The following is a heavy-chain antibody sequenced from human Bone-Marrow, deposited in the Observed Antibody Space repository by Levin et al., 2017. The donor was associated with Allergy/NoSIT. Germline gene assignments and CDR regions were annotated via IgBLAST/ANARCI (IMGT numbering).Heavy chain of an antibody. D-gene: IGHD6-19*01. CDR1: GYTFTVYF. V-gene: IGHV1-2*02. Sequence: GASVKVSCKASGYTFTVYFIHWVRLAPGQGLEWMGWINPNSGDTDSSQNFQGTVTMTRDTSISTAYMEVTSLTSNDTALYYCARISSAAFDMWGQGTVVTVSS. J-gene: IGHJ3*02. CDR2: INPNSGDT. CDR3: ARISSAAFDM.